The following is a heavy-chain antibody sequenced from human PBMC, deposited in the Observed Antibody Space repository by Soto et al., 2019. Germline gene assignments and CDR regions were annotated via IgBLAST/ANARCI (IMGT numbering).Heavy chain of an antibody. Sequence: GGSLRLSCAASGFTFSSYWMSWVRQAPGKGLERVANIKQDGSEKYYVDSVKGRFTISRDNAKNSLYLQMNSLRAEDTAVYYCARESGRPLGSSCYRSNWFDPWGQGTLVTVSS. D-gene: IGHD6-13*01. V-gene: IGHV3-7*01. CDR2: IKQDGSEK. J-gene: IGHJ5*02. CDR3: ARESGRPLGSSCYRSNWFDP. CDR1: GFTFSSYW.